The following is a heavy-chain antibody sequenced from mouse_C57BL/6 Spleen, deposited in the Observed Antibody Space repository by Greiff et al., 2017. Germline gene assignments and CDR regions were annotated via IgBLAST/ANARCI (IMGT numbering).Heavy chain of an antibody. D-gene: IGHD2-3*01. CDR3: ARDRWLLQKDYAMDY. J-gene: IGHJ4*01. CDR1: GFTFSSYA. V-gene: IGHV5-4*01. CDR2: ISDGGSYT. Sequence: EVKVVESGGGLVKPGGSLKLSCAASGFTFSSYAMSWVRQTPEKRLEWVATISDGGSYTYYPDNVKGRFTISRDNAKNNLYLQMSHLKSEDTAMYYCARDRWLLQKDYAMDYWGQGTSVTVSS.